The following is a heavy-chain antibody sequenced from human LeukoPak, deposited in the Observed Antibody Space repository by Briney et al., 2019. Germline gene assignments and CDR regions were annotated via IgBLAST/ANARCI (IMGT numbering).Heavy chain of an antibody. Sequence: GGSLRLSCAASGYTVSNNYMGWVRQAPGKGLEWVSLIHSDGTYYADSVKGRFTISRDNSRNTLYLQMDSLRAEDTAMYYCARDGSSRSLQYWGQGTLVTVSS. CDR3: ARDGSSRSLQY. V-gene: IGHV3-53*01. J-gene: IGHJ1*01. CDR2: IHSDGT. CDR1: GYTVSNNY.